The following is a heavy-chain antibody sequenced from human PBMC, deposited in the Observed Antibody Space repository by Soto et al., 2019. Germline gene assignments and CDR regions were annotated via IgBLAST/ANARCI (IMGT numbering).Heavy chain of an antibody. D-gene: IGHD5-18*01. CDR2: IYYSGST. V-gene: IGHV4-61*01. CDR1: GGSVSSGSYY. Sequence: PSETLSLTCTVSGGSVSSGSYYWSWIRQPPGKGLEWIGYIYYSGSTNYNPSLKSRVTISVDTSKNQFSLKLSSVTAADTAVYYCARCGYSYGSLYYFDYWGQGTLVTVSS. J-gene: IGHJ4*02. CDR3: ARCGYSYGSLYYFDY.